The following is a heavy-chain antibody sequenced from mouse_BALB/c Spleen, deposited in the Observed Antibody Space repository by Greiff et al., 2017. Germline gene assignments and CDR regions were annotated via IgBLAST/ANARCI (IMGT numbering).Heavy chain of an antibody. CDR2: ISSGSSTI. Sequence: EVQLVESGGGLVQPGGSRKLSCAASGFTFSSFGMHWVRQAPEKGLEWVAYISSGSSTIYYADTVKGRFTISRDNPKNTLFLQMTSLRSEDTAMYYCARGGATAYYFDYWGQGTTLTVSS. J-gene: IGHJ2*01. CDR1: GFTFSSFG. D-gene: IGHD1-2*01. V-gene: IGHV5-17*02. CDR3: ARGGATAYYFDY.